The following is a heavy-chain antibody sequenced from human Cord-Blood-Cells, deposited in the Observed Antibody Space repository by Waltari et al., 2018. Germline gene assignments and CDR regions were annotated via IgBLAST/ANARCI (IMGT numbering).Heavy chain of an antibody. CDR3: ARPKSTVDAFDI. Sequence: QVQLVQSGAEVKKPGASVKVSCTASGYTITSYYMHWVRQAPGQGLEWMGIINPSGGSTSYAQKFQGRVTMTRDTSTSPVYIELSSLRSEDTAVYYCARPKSTVDAFDIWGQVTMVTVSS. D-gene: IGHD2-2*01. V-gene: IGHV1-46*03. J-gene: IGHJ3*02. CDR2: INPSGGST. CDR1: GYTITSYY.